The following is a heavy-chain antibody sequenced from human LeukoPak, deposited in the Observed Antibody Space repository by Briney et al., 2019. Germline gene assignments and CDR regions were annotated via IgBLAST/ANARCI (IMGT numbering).Heavy chain of an antibody. CDR1: GGSISSGDYY. Sequence: SQTLSLTCTVSGGSISSGDYYWSWIRQPPGKGLEWIGYIYYSGSTYYNPSLKSRVTISVDTSKNQFSLKLSSVTAADTAVYYCAREGGRGIYYDSSGSSLTYNWFDPWGQGTLVTVSS. CDR3: AREGGRGIYYDSSGSSLTYNWFDP. V-gene: IGHV4-30-4*08. D-gene: IGHD3-22*01. CDR2: IYYSGST. J-gene: IGHJ5*02.